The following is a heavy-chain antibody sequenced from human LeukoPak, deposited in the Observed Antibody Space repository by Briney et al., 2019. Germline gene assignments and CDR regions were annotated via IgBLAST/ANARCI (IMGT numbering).Heavy chain of an antibody. D-gene: IGHD6-19*01. V-gene: IGHV3-30*18. CDR2: ISYDGSNA. Sequence: PGRSLRLSCAVSGFAFSDYGMHWVRQAPGEGLEWVAVISYDGSNAYYADSVKGRFTISRDNSKNTLYLQMNSLRAEDTAVYYCAKSNSGWYVPPSDWGQGTLVTVSS. J-gene: IGHJ4*02. CDR3: AKSNSGWYVPPSD. CDR1: GFAFSDYG.